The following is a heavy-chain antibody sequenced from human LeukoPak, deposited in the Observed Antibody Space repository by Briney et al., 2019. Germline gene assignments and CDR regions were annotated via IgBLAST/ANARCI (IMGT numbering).Heavy chain of an antibody. CDR3: AKQPRPVIAANHSDY. V-gene: IGHV3-23*01. CDR2: ISGSGSST. D-gene: IGHD2-15*01. Sequence: GRTLRLSCAASGFTFRSYGMSWVRQSPGKGLEWVSAISGSGSSTDYADSVKGRFTISRDNSKNTLYLQMNSLRAEDTAVYYCAKQPRPVIAANHSDYWGQGTLVTVSS. CDR1: GFTFRSYG. J-gene: IGHJ4*02.